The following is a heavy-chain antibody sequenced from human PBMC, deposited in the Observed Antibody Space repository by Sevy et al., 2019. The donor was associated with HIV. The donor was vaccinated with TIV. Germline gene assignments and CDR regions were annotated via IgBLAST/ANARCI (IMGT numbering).Heavy chain of an antibody. J-gene: IGHJ6*02. V-gene: IGHV1-18*01. CDR2: ISAYNGNT. CDR1: GYTFTSYG. D-gene: IGHD3-10*01. Sequence: ASVKVSCKASGYTFTSYGISWVRQAPGQGLEWMGWISAYNGNTNYAQKLQGRVTMTTDTSTSTAYMELRSLRSDETAVYYCARVVGELPLTHYYGMDVWGQGTTVTVSS. CDR3: ARVVGELPLTHYYGMDV.